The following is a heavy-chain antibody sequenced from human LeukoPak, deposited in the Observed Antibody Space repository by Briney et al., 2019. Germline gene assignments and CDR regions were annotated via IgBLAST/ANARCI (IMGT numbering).Heavy chain of an antibody. CDR1: GDSVSSSS. V-gene: IGHV3-21*01. CDR3: ARDERWLYYYYGMDV. Sequence: ETLSLTCTVSGDSVSSSSSYWGWIRQPPGKGLEWVSSISSSSSYIYYADSVKGRFTISRDNAKNSLYLQMNSLRAEDTAVYYCARDERWLYYYYGMDVWGQGTTVTVSS. CDR2: ISSSSSYI. D-gene: IGHD6-19*01. J-gene: IGHJ6*02.